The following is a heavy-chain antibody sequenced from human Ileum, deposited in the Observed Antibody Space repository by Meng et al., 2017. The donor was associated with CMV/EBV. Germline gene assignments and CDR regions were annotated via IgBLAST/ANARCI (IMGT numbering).Heavy chain of an antibody. CDR2: INSDGSNT. V-gene: IGHV3-74*01. Sequence: GGSLRLSCAVSGFIFSSYWMHWVRQAPGKGLVWVSRINSDGSNTNYADSVKGRFTISRDNAKNTLYLQMSSLRAEDTAVYYCARDQSGYYTLGGGMDVWGQGTTVTVSS. CDR1: GFIFSSYW. D-gene: IGHD3-3*01. J-gene: IGHJ6*02. CDR3: ARDQSGYYTLGGGMDV.